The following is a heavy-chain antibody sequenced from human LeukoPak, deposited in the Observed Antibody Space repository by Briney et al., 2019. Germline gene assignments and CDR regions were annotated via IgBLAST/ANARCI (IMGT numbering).Heavy chain of an antibody. D-gene: IGHD6-13*01. Sequence: SETLSLSCAVYGGSFSGYYWSWIRQPPGKGLEWIGYIYYSGSTNYNPSLKSRVTISVDTSKNQFSLKLSSVTAADTAVYYCARDMWDSSSWYVWNYWGQGTLVTASS. CDR1: GGSFSGYY. V-gene: IGHV4-59*01. J-gene: IGHJ4*02. CDR2: IYYSGST. CDR3: ARDMWDSSSWYVWNY.